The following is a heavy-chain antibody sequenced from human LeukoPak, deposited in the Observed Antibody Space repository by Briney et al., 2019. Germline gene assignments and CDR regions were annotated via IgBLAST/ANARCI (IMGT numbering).Heavy chain of an antibody. J-gene: IGHJ3*02. V-gene: IGHV1-69*05. CDR2: IIPIFGTA. Sequence: SVKVSCXASGGTFSSYAISWVRQAPGQGLEWMGGIIPIFGTANYAQKFQGRVTITTDESTSTAYMELSRLRSDDTAVYYCAREGGNYDGFDIWGQGTLVTVSS. D-gene: IGHD4-23*01. CDR3: AREGGNYDGFDI. CDR1: GGTFSSYA.